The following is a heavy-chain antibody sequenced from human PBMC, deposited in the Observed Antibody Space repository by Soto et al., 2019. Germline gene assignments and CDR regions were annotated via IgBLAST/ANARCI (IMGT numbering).Heavy chain of an antibody. CDR1: GYSFTSYW. D-gene: IGHD3-22*01. V-gene: IGHV5-51*01. Sequence: GESLKISCKGSGYSFTSYWIGWVRQMPGKGLEWMGIIYPGDSDTRYSPSFQGQVTISADKSIGTAYLQWSSLKASDTAMYYCARTASGYYVSYGMDVWGQGTTVTVSS. CDR2: IYPGDSDT. CDR3: ARTASGYYVSYGMDV. J-gene: IGHJ6*02.